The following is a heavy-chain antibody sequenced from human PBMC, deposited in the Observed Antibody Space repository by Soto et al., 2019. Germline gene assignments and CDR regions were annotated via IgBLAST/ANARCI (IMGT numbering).Heavy chain of an antibody. CDR3: ARDTGFDI. CDR2: ISYDGSNK. V-gene: IGHV3-30-3*01. D-gene: IGHD4-17*01. CDR1: GFTFSSYA. J-gene: IGHJ3*02. Sequence: ESGGGVVQPGRSLRLSCAASGFTFSSYAMHWVRQAPGKGLEWVAVISYDGSNKYYADSVKGRFTISRDNSKNTLYLQMNSLRAEDTAVYYCARDTGFDIWVQGTMVTVSS.